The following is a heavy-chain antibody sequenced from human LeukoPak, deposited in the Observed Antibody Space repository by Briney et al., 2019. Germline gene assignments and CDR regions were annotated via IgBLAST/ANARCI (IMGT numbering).Heavy chain of an antibody. D-gene: IGHD6-19*01. V-gene: IGHV4-34*01. CDR3: ARDGDSSGHRDAFDI. Sequence: SETLSLTCAVYGGSFSGYYWSWIRQPPGKGLEWIGEINHSGSTNYNPSLRSRVTISVDTSKNQFSLQLNSVTPEDTAVYYCARDGDSSGHRDAFDIWGQGTMVTVSS. CDR1: GGSFSGYY. J-gene: IGHJ3*02. CDR2: INHSGST.